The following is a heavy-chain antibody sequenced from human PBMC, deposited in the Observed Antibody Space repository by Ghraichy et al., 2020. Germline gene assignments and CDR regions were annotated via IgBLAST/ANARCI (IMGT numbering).Heavy chain of an antibody. CDR3: AKDQYYDSSGYYQQGDAFDI. Sequence: GGSLRLSCAASGFTFSSYAMSWVRQAPGKGLEWVSAISGSGGSTYYADSVKGRFTISRDNSKNTLYLQMNSLRAEDTAVYYCAKDQYYDSSGYYQQGDAFDIWGQGTMVTVSS. CDR2: ISGSGGST. V-gene: IGHV3-23*01. D-gene: IGHD3-22*01. J-gene: IGHJ3*02. CDR1: GFTFSSYA.